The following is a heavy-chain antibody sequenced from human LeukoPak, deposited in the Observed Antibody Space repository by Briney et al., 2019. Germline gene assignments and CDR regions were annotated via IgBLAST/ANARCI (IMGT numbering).Heavy chain of an antibody. Sequence: GGSLRLSCAASGFTFSKYAMTWVRQAPGKGLEWVSAISSSTLKIYCADSVKGRFTISRDNAKNSLYLQMNSLRAEDTAVYYCVCALWFGELYLNNWGQGTLVTVSS. CDR3: VCALWFGELYLNN. CDR1: GFTFSKYA. V-gene: IGHV3-21*01. D-gene: IGHD3-10*01. J-gene: IGHJ4*02. CDR2: ISSSTLKI.